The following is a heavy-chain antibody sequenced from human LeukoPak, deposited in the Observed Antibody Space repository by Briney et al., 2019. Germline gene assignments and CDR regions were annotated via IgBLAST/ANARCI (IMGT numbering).Heavy chain of an antibody. Sequence: PGGSLRLSCAASGFTFSDYYMSWVRQAPGKGLEWVSVIYSGGSTYYADSVKGRFTISRDNSKNTLYLQMNSLRAEDTAVYYCARDLVLFGYYGMDVWGQGTTVTVSS. J-gene: IGHJ6*02. CDR2: IYSGGST. CDR3: ARDLVLFGYYGMDV. V-gene: IGHV3-66*01. CDR1: GFTFSDYY. D-gene: IGHD3-10*01.